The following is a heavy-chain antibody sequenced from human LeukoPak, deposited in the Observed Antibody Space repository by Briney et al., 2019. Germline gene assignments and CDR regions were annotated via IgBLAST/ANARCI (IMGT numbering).Heavy chain of an antibody. Sequence: PSETLSLTCAVYGGSFSGYYWSWIRQPPGKGLEWIGEINHSGSTNYNPSLKSRVTISVDTSKNQFSLKLSSVTAADTAVYYCARVTVLLWFGESENWFDPWGQGTLVTVYS. V-gene: IGHV4-34*01. D-gene: IGHD3-10*01. CDR3: ARVTVLLWFGESENWFDP. CDR2: INHSGST. J-gene: IGHJ5*02. CDR1: GGSFSGYY.